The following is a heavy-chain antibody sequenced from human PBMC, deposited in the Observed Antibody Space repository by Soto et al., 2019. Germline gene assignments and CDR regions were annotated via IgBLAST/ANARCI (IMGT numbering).Heavy chain of an antibody. V-gene: IGHV3-30*18. D-gene: IGHD3-16*01. J-gene: IGHJ6*02. CDR3: AKERIIAGYYYYYGMDV. Sequence: PGGSLRLSCAASGFTFSSYGMHWVRQAPGKGLDWVSVISFDGSNNYYADSVKGRFTISRDNSMNTLYLQMNSLRAEDTAVYYCAKERIIAGYYYYYGMDVWGQGTTVTVSS. CDR2: ISFDGSNN. CDR1: GFTFSSYG.